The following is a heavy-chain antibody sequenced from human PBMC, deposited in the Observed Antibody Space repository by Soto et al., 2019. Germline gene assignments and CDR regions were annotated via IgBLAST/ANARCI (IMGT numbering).Heavy chain of an antibody. CDR1: GFTFSNAW. CDR2: IKSKNDGGTT. D-gene: IGHD2-2*01. V-gene: IGHV3-15*07. J-gene: IGHJ6*02. CDR3: TTAGIWDFFSSSLEPGPQDV. Sequence: PGGSLRLSCAASGFTFSNAWMNWVRQAPGKGQEWVGRIKSKNDGGTTDYAAPVKGRFTISRDDSKNTLYLQMNSLKTEETAVYYCTTAGIWDFFSSSLEPGPQDVWGQGTTVTVSS.